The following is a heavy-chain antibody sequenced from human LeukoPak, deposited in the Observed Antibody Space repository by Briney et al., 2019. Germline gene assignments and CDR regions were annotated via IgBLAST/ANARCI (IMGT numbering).Heavy chain of an antibody. J-gene: IGHJ6*03. CDR1: GGSISSSSYY. CDR2: IYYDGSA. CDR3: AVQPGYYYHMDV. D-gene: IGHD5-18*01. Sequence: SETLSLTCTVSGGSISSSSYYWGWLRQPPGKGLEWVGNIYYDGSAYYNPSLKSRVTISVDTSKNQFSLNLSSVTAADTAVYYCAVQPGYYYHMDVWGKGTTVTVSS. V-gene: IGHV4-39*07.